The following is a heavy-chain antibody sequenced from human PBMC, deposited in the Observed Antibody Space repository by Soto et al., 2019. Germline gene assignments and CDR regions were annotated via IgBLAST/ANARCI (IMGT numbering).Heavy chain of an antibody. Sequence: SETLSLTCTVSGGSISSSSYYWGWIRQPPGKGLEWIGSIYYSGSTYYNPSLKSRVTISVDTSKNQFSLKLSSVTAADTAVYYCARPHYDFWSGYYNWFDPWGQGTLVTVSS. CDR1: GGSISSSSYY. CDR2: IYYSGST. J-gene: IGHJ5*02. V-gene: IGHV4-39*01. D-gene: IGHD3-3*01. CDR3: ARPHYDFWSGYYNWFDP.